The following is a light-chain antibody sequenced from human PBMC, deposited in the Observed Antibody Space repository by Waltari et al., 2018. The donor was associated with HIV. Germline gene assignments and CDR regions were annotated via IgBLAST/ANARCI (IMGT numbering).Light chain of an antibody. CDR1: QSISNS. CDR2: DAS. CDR3: LQYARSPRT. V-gene: IGKV3-20*01. Sequence: VLTQSPGTLSLSPGERVTLSCGASQSISNSLAWYQQNPGQAPRLLVYDASIRATGIPDRFSGSGSGTYFTLTITRLEPEDLALYFCLQYARSPRTFGQGTKVKIK. J-gene: IGKJ1*01.